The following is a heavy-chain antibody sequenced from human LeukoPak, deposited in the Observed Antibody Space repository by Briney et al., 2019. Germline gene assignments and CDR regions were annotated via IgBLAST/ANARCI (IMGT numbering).Heavy chain of an antibody. CDR1: GGSFSGYY. V-gene: IGHV4-34*01. D-gene: IGHD3-9*01. CDR2: INHSGST. Sequence: PSETLSLTCAVYGGSFSGYYWSWIRQPPGQGLEWIGEINHSGSTNYNPSLKSRVTISVDTSKNQFSLKLSSVTAADTAVYYCARQYSDILTGYHRGELYWYFDLWGRGTLVTVSS. CDR3: ARQYSDILTGYHRGELYWYFDL. J-gene: IGHJ2*01.